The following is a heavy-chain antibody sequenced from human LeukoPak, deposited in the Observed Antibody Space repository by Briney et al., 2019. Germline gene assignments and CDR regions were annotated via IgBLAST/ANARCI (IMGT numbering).Heavy chain of an antibody. Sequence: ASVKVSCKASGYTFTGYYLHWVRQAPGQGLEWMGWINPNGGGTNYAQKFQGRVTMTRDTSISTAYMELSSLRSDDTAVYYCARDPVPSGHPDFDYWGQGTQVTVSS. D-gene: IGHD1-26*01. CDR3: ARDPVPSGHPDFDY. V-gene: IGHV1-2*02. J-gene: IGHJ4*02. CDR1: GYTFTGYY. CDR2: INPNGGGT.